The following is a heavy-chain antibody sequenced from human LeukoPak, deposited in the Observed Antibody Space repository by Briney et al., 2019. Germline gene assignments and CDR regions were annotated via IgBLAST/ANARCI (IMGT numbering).Heavy chain of an antibody. V-gene: IGHV4-39*07. D-gene: IGHD1-26*01. Sequence: SETLSLTCTVSGGSISSSSYYWGWIRQPPGRGLEWIGSIYYSGSTYYNPSLKSRVTISVDTSKNQFSLKLSSVTAADTAVYYCARGRMTYRFIVPFDIWGQGTMVTVSS. J-gene: IGHJ3*02. CDR2: IYYSGST. CDR1: GGSISSSSYY. CDR3: ARGRMTYRFIVPFDI.